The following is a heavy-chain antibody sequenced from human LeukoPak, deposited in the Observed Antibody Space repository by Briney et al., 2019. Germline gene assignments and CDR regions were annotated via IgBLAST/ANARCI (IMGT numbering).Heavy chain of an antibody. D-gene: IGHD1-1*01. CDR3: AREGAAGTNLDWFDP. CDR2: ISYSGST. J-gene: IGHJ5*02. CDR1: GGSISSSSYY. Sequence: SETLSLTCTVSGGSISSSSYYWSRIRQPPGKGLEWIGYISYSGSTNFNPSLKSRVTISVDTSKNQFSLKLSSVTAADTAVYYCAREGAAGTNLDWFDPWGQGTLVTVSS. V-gene: IGHV4-61*01.